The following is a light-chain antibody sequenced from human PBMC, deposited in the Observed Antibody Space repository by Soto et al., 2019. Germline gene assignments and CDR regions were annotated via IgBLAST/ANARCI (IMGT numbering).Light chain of an antibody. CDR3: QQYGNSPFT. CDR2: GAS. V-gene: IGKV3-20*01. Sequence: EIVLTQSPGTLSLSPGERATLSCRASQSVTNNYLAWYQQKPGQAPRLLIFGASSRATGIPDRFSGSGSGTDFTLTISRLEPEDFAVYYCQQYGNSPFTFGPGTKVDIK. J-gene: IGKJ3*01. CDR1: QSVTNNY.